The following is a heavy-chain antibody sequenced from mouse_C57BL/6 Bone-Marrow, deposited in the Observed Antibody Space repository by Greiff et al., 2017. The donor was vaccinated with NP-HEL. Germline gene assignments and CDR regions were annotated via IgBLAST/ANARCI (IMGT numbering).Heavy chain of an antibody. CDR3: QYGNYFDY. V-gene: IGHV1-22*01. CDR1: GYTFTDYN. CDR2: INPNNGGT. Sequence: EVQVVESGPELVKPGASVKMSCKASGYTFTDYNMHWVKQSHGKSLEWIGYINPNNGGTSYNQKFKGKATLTVNKSSSTAYMELRSLTSEDSAVYYCQYGNYFDYWGQGTTLTVSS. J-gene: IGHJ2*01. D-gene: IGHD2-10*02.